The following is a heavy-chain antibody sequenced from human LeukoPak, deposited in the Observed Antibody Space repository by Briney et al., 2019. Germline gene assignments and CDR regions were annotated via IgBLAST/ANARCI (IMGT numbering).Heavy chain of an antibody. Sequence: GESLKISCKGSGYSFTSYWISWVRQMPGKGLEWMGRIDPSDSYTNYSPSFQGHVTISADKSISTAYPQWSSLKASDTAMYYCARHPYYDSSGYSWGQGTLVTVSS. CDR3: ARHPYYDSSGYS. CDR1: GYSFTSYW. CDR2: IDPSDSYT. D-gene: IGHD3-22*01. V-gene: IGHV5-10-1*01. J-gene: IGHJ4*02.